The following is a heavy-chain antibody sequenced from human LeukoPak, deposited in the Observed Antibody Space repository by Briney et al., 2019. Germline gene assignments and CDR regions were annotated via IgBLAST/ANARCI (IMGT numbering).Heavy chain of an antibody. V-gene: IGHV3-43D*03. Sequence: GGSLRLSCAASGFTFDDYAMHWVRQAPGKGLEWVSLISWDGGSTYYADSVKGRFTISRDNSKNSLYLQMNSLRAEDTALYYCAKERSGYFDYWGQGTLVTASS. CDR3: AKERSGYFDY. J-gene: IGHJ4*02. CDR1: GFTFDDYA. CDR2: ISWDGGST. D-gene: IGHD3-22*01.